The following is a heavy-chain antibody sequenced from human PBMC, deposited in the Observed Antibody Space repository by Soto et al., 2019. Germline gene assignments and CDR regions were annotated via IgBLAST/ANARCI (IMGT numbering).Heavy chain of an antibody. CDR2: TRNKANSYTT. Sequence: GGSLRLSCAASGFTFSSYTMNWVRQAPGKGLEWVGRTRNKANSYTTEYAASVKGRFTISRDDSKNLLYLQMNSLKTEDTAVYYCSRDLGSWGQGTLVTVSS. J-gene: IGHJ5*02. CDR1: GFTFSSYT. CDR3: SRDLGS. V-gene: IGHV3-72*01.